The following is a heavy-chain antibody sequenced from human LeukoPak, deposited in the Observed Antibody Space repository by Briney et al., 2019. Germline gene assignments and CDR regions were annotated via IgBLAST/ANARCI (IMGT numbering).Heavy chain of an antibody. V-gene: IGHV4-61*01. CDR1: GGSVNSRYHY. Sequence: SETLSLTCTVSGGSVNSRYHYWSWVRQPPGKGLEWFGYIYYSGSTNYNPSLKSRVTILIDTSKNQFSLNLRSVTAADTAMYYCARSRYSSGWYYFDYWGQGTLVTVSS. CDR2: IYYSGST. J-gene: IGHJ4*02. CDR3: ARSRYSSGWYYFDY. D-gene: IGHD6-19*01.